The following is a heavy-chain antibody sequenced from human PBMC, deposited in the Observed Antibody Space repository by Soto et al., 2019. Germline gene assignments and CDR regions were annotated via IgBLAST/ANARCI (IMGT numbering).Heavy chain of an antibody. V-gene: IGHV3-30*18. CDR3: AKAGNFYYDSPSDP. CDR2: ISYDGSNK. D-gene: IGHD3-3*01. Sequence: LRLSCAASGFTFSSYGMHWVRQAPGKGLEWVAVISYDGSNKYYADSVKGRFTISRGNSKNTLYLQMNSLRAEDTAVYYCAKAGNFYYDSPSDPWGQGTLVTVSS. CDR1: GFTFSSYG. J-gene: IGHJ5*02.